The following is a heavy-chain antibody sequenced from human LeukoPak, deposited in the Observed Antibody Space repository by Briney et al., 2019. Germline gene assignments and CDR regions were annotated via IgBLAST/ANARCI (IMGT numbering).Heavy chain of an antibody. J-gene: IGHJ6*03. Sequence: PSETLSLTCTVSGGSISSYYWSWIRQPPGKGLEWIGYIYYSGSTNYNPSLKSRVTISVDTSKNQFSLKLSSVTAADTAVYYCARGYKSSYYYYYYMDVWGKGTTVTVSS. CDR2: IYYSGST. V-gene: IGHV4-59*01. D-gene: IGHD1-1*01. CDR3: ARGYKSSYYYYYYMDV. CDR1: GGSISSYY.